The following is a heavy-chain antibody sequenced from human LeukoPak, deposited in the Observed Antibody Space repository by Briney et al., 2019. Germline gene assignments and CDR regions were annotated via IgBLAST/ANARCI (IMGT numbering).Heavy chain of an antibody. CDR1: GFTVSTKF. CDR3: ARFYDTSGYLDC. Sequence: GGSLRLSCAASGFTVSTKFMSWVRRAPGKGLEWVSVIYDGGITYYADSVKGRFTISGDNSKNMLFLQMNSLRAEDTAVYYCARFYDTSGYLDCWGQGTLVTVSS. J-gene: IGHJ4*02. CDR2: IYDGGIT. V-gene: IGHV3-66*01. D-gene: IGHD3-22*01.